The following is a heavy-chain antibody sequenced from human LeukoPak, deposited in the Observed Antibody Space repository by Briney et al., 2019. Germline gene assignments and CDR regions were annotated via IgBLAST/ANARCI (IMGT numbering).Heavy chain of an antibody. CDR1: GGSISSKSYY. CDR3: ARAMYDSSDFYQDYAFDF. J-gene: IGHJ3*01. D-gene: IGHD3-22*01. V-gene: IGHV4-39*01. Sequence: PSETLSLTCSVSGGSISSKSYYWAWIRQTPGKGLEWIGSLYYTGSTNYSPPLKSRVAISGDTSKNQISLKLNSVTAADTAVYYCARAMYDSSDFYQDYAFDFWGQGTMVTVSS. CDR2: LYYTGST.